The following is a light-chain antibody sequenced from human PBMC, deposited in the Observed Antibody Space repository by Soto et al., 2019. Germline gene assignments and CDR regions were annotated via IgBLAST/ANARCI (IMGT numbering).Light chain of an antibody. J-gene: IGLJ1*01. CDR1: SSNIGSNT. CDR3: AAWDGSLKGYV. CDR2: RDN. Sequence: VLTQPPSTSGTPGQRVTISCSGSSSNIGSNTVNWYQQLPGTAPKLLIYRDNQRPSGVPDRFSGSKSGTSASLAISGLQSEDEADYYCAAWDGSLKGYVFGTGTKLTVL. V-gene: IGLV1-44*01.